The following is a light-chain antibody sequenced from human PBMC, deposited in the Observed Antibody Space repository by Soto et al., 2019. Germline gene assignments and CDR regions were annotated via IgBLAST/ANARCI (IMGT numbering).Light chain of an antibody. J-gene: IGLJ3*02. CDR1: SSNIGYNY. Sequence: QPVLTQPPSASGTPGQRVTISCSGSSSNIGYNYVYWYQQLPATAPKLLIYKNDQRPSGVPDRFSGSKSGTSASLAISGLRSDDEADYYCAAWDDSLSGWVFGGGTKLTVL. CDR3: AAWDDSLSGWV. CDR2: KND. V-gene: IGLV1-47*01.